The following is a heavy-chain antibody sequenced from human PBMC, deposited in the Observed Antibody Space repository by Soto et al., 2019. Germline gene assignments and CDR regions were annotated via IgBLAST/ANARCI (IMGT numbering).Heavy chain of an antibody. J-gene: IGHJ3*01. D-gene: IGHD1-1*01. CDR3: AKDRTSGTTPGDAFDV. V-gene: IGHV3-23*01. CDR2: ISASGGST. CDR1: GSTFSRYA. Sequence: GGSLRLSCAASGSTFSRYAMNWVRQAPGKGLEWVSGISASGGSTYYADFVKGRITISRDNPKSTLYLQLNSLRAEDTAEYYCAKDRTSGTTPGDAFDVWGQGTMVTVSS.